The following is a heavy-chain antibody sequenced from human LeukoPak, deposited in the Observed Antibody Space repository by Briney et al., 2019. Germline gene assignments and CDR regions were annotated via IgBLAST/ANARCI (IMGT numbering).Heavy chain of an antibody. CDR3: GKTTVGYSSGQKPAWPVDF. CDR2: IFGSGGSP. CDR1: GFTFGSHA. V-gene: IGHV3-23*01. D-gene: IGHD2-15*01. Sequence: PGGPLRLSCEASGFTFGSHAMSWVRQAPGKGLEWVAGIFGSGGSPHYADSVKGRFTISRDNPRNTVYLQINSLRDDDTAVYYCGKTTVGYSSGQKPAWPVDFWGQGTQVTVSS. J-gene: IGHJ4*02.